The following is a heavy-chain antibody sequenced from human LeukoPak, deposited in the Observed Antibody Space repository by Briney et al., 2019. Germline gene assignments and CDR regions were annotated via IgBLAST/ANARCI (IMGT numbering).Heavy chain of an antibody. V-gene: IGHV1-46*01. J-gene: IGHJ3*02. CDR3: ARDQVAVVPDSQDAFDI. Sequence: GASVKVSCKASGYTFTSYYMHWVRQAPGQGLEWMGIINPSGGSTSYAQKFQGRVTMTREMSTSTVYMELSSLRSEDTAVYYCARDQVAVVPDSQDAFDIWGQGTMVTVSS. CDR1: GYTFTSYY. CDR2: INPSGGST. D-gene: IGHD2-2*01.